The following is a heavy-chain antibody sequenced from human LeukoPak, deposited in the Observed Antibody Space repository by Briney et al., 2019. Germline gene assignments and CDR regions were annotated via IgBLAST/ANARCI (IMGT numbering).Heavy chain of an antibody. CDR2: IRYDGSNK. D-gene: IGHD6-19*01. CDR1: GFTFSSYG. J-gene: IGHJ4*02. V-gene: IGHV3-30*02. Sequence: GGSLRLSCAASGFTFSSYGMRWVRQAPGKGLEGVAFIRYDGSNKYYADSVKGRFTISRDNSKNTLYLQMNSLRAEDTAVYYGAKSHLSSGRLIDYWGQGTLVTVSS. CDR3: AKSHLSSGRLIDY.